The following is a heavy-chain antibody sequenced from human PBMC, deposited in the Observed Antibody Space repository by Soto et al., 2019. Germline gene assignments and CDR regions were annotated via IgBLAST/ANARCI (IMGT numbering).Heavy chain of an antibody. D-gene: IGHD6-19*01. Sequence: PGGSLRLSCAVPGFSFSDYYMNWIRQAPGKGLEWLSYISSTATYTNYADSVRGRFTISRDSSKNTLYLQMNSLRAEDTAVYYCAKDKAQWLVRVAFDYWGQGTLVTVSS. J-gene: IGHJ4*02. CDR1: GFSFSDYY. V-gene: IGHV3-11*05. CDR3: AKDKAQWLVRVAFDY. CDR2: ISSTATYT.